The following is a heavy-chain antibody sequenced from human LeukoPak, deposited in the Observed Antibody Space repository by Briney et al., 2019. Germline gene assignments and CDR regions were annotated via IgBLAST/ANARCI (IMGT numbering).Heavy chain of an antibody. Sequence: GGSLRLSCAASGFTFSSYGMHWVRQAPGKGLEWVAVISYDGSNKYYADSVKGRFTISRDNSKNTLYLQMNSLRAEDTAVYYCAKVISNWGEGVDYWGQGTLVTVSS. CDR1: GFTFSSYG. J-gene: IGHJ4*02. CDR3: AKVISNWGEGVDY. V-gene: IGHV3-30*18. CDR2: ISYDGSNK. D-gene: IGHD7-27*01.